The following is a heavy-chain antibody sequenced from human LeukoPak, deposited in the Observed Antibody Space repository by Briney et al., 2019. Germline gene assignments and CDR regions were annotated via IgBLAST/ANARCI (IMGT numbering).Heavy chain of an antibody. J-gene: IGHJ3*02. CDR3: ATEPRWELYSFDI. Sequence: PGGSLRLSCAVSGFTVSGDYMSWVRQAPGKGLEWVSVIYADFDNTDYADSVKGRFTISRDNSKNTLYLHMNSLRVEDTATYYCATEPRWELYSFDIWGQGTMVTVSS. D-gene: IGHD1-7*01. CDR1: GFTVSGDY. V-gene: IGHV3-53*01. CDR2: IYADFDNT.